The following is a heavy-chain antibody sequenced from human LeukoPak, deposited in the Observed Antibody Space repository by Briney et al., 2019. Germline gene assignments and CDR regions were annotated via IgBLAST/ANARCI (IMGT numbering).Heavy chain of an antibody. CDR3: ATAHIVATILNWFDP. D-gene: IGHD5-12*01. Sequence: ASVKASCKVSGYTLTELSMHWVRQAPGKGLEWMGGFDPEDGETIYAQKFQGRVTMTEDTSTDTAYMELSSLRSEDTAVYYCATAHIVATILNWFDPWGQGTLVTVSS. J-gene: IGHJ5*02. V-gene: IGHV1-24*01. CDR1: GYTLTELS. CDR2: FDPEDGET.